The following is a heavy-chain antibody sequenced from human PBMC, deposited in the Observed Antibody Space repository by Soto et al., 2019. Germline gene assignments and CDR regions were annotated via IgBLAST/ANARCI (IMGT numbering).Heavy chain of an antibody. J-gene: IGHJ5*02. CDR3: ASYLPWFDP. Sequence: GESLKISCKGSGYSFTRNWITWVRQMPGKGLEWMGRIDPRDSSTDYSPSFQGHVTISADKSISTAYLQWSSLKASDSAIYYCASYLPWFDPWGQGTLVTVYS. CDR1: GYSFTRNW. V-gene: IGHV5-10-1*01. CDR2: IDPRDSST.